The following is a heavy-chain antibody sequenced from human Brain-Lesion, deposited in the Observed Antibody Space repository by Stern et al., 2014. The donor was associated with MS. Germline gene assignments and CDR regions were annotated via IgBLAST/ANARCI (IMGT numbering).Heavy chain of an antibody. Sequence: QVTLRESGPVLMKPTETLTLTCSVSGFSLSNAAMGVSWIRQPPGKALECLAHIFSTGETAYSTSLKSRLTISKDTSRSQVVLTMTNMDPVDTATYYCARMREYCSGGICFAGYYDSWGQGTLVTVSS. CDR3: ARMREYCSGGICFAGYYDS. D-gene: IGHD2-15*01. J-gene: IGHJ4*02. CDR1: GFSLSNAAMG. V-gene: IGHV2-26*01. CDR2: IFSTGET.